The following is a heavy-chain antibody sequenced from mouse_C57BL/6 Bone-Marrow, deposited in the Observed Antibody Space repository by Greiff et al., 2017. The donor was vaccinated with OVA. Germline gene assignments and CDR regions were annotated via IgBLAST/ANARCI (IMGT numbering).Heavy chain of an antibody. CDR2: IDPSDSYT. CDR3: ACITTVVATEYYFDY. V-gene: IGHV1-69*01. D-gene: IGHD1-1*01. CDR1: GYTFTSYW. Sequence: VQLQQPGAELVMPGASVKLSCKASGYTFTSYWMHWVKQRPGQGLEWIGEIDPSDSYTNYNQKFKGKSTLTVDKSSSTAYMQLSSLTSEDSAVYYGACITTVVATEYYFDYWGQGTTLTVSS. J-gene: IGHJ2*01.